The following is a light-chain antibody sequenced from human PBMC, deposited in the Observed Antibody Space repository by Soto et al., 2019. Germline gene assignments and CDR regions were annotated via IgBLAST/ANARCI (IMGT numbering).Light chain of an antibody. CDR2: GAS. CDR1: QSVSSSD. J-gene: IGKJ1*01. V-gene: IGKV3-20*01. CDR3: QQYGTSFWT. Sequence: EIVLTQSPGTLSLSPGERATLSCRTSQSVSSSDLAWYQQKPGQAPRLLIYGASSRATVIPDRFSGSGSGTDFTLTISRLEPEDFAVYYCQQYGTSFWTFGQGTKVEIK.